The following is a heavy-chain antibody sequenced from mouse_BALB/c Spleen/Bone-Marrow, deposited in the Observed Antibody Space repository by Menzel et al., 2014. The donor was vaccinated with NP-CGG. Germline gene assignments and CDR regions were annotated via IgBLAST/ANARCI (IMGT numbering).Heavy chain of an antibody. Sequence: EVKLVESGGGLVQPGGSLRLSCATSGFTFTDYYMNWVRQPPGKALEWLGFIRNKANGYTTEYSASVKGRLTISRDNSQSILYLQMNTLRAEDSATYYCARDIGRLLFDFWGQGTTLTVSS. CDR3: ARDIGRLLFDF. V-gene: IGHV7-3*02. J-gene: IGHJ2*01. D-gene: IGHD1-2*01. CDR2: IRNKANGYTT. CDR1: GFTFTDYY.